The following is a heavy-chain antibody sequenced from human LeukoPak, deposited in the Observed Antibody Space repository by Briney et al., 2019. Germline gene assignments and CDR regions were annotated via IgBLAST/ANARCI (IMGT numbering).Heavy chain of an antibody. V-gene: IGHV1-69*13. J-gene: IGHJ6*03. D-gene: IGHD4-17*01. Sequence: ASVKVSCKASGGTFSSYAISWVRQAPGQGLEWMGGIIPIFGTANYAQKFQGRVTITADESTSTAYMELSSLRSDDTAVYYCARDYRDPTVTTLGNYYYYMDVWGKGTTVTVSS. CDR3: ARDYRDPTVTTLGNYYYYMDV. CDR2: IIPIFGTA. CDR1: GGTFSSYA.